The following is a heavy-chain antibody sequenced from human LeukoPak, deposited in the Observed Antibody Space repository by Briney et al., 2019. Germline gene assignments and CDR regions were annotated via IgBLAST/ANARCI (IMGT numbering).Heavy chain of an antibody. CDR1: GGSISSSSYY. CDR2: MCYSGST. J-gene: IGHJ4*02. V-gene: IGHV4-39*01. D-gene: IGHD7-27*01. Sequence: SETLSLTCTVSGGSISSSSYYWGWIRQPPGKGLEWIGSMCYSGSTYYNSSLKTRVTMSVDTSKNQFSLKLSSVTAADTAVYYCAAHWGEGGYWGQGTLVTVSS. CDR3: AAHWGEGGY.